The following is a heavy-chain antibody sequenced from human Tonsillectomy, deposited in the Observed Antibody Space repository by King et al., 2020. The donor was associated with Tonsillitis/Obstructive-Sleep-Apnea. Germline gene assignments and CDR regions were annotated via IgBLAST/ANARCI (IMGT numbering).Heavy chain of an antibody. CDR1: GGSFSGYY. CDR2: INHSGST. D-gene: IGHD2-2*01. J-gene: IGHJ6*02. V-gene: IGHV4-34*01. CDR3: ARLSRYCSSTSCYRPYYYYGMDV. Sequence: VQLQQWGAGLLKPSETLSLTCAVYGGSFSGYYWSWIRQPPGKGLEWIGEINHSGSTNYNPSLKSRVTISVDTSKNQFSLKLSSVTAADTAVYYWARLSRYCSSTSCYRPYYYYGMDVWGQGTTVTVSS.